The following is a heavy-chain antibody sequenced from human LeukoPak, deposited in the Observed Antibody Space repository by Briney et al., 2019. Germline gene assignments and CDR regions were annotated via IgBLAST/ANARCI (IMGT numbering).Heavy chain of an antibody. V-gene: IGHV1-69*13. J-gene: IGHJ4*02. D-gene: IGHD3-3*01. CDR1: GGTFSSYA. CDR3: AREMPNYDFWSGYYMRCYFDY. CDR2: IIPIFGTA. Sequence: ASVKVSCKASGGTFSSYAISWVRQAPGQGLEWMGGIIPIFGTANYAQKFQGRVTITADESTSTAYMELSSLRSEDTAVYYCAREMPNYDFWSGYYMRCYFDYWGQGTLVTVSS.